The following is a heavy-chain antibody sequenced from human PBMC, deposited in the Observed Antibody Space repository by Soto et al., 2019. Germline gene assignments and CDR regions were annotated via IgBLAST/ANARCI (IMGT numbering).Heavy chain of an antibody. CDR2: IIPIFGTT. CDR1: GGTFSSYA. Sequence: VASVKVSCKASGGTFSSYAISWVRQAPGQGLEWMGGIIPIFGTTNYAQKFQGRVTITADESTSTAYMELSSLRSEDTAVYYCARVVTVVKSFHYWYFDLWGRGTLVTVSS. CDR3: ARVVTVVKSFHYWYFDL. J-gene: IGHJ2*01. V-gene: IGHV1-69*13. D-gene: IGHD2-15*01.